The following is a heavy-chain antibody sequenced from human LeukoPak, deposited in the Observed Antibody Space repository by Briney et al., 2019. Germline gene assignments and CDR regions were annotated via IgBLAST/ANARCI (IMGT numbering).Heavy chain of an antibody. CDR3: ARARSAAGNFDY. CDR2: IYYSGST. Sequence: SETLSLTCTVSGGSISSGGYYWSWIRQHPGRGLEWIGYIYYSGSTYYTPSLKSRVTISADTSKNHFSLTLSSVTAADTAVYYCARARSAAGNFDYWGQGTLVTVSS. J-gene: IGHJ4*02. D-gene: IGHD6-13*01. CDR1: GGSISSGGYY. V-gene: IGHV4-31*03.